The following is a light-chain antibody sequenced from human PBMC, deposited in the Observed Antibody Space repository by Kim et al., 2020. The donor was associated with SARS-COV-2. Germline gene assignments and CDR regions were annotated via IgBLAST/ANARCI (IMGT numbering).Light chain of an antibody. Sequence: EIVLTQSPDNLSLSPGERATLSCRASQSVSSNLAWYHQKPGQAPRLLIYGASSRATGIPDRFSGSGSGTDFTLTISRLEPEDFAVYYYQQYESSPWTFGQGTTVDIK. CDR1: QSVSSN. CDR2: GAS. V-gene: IGKV3-20*01. CDR3: QQYESSPWT. J-gene: IGKJ1*01.